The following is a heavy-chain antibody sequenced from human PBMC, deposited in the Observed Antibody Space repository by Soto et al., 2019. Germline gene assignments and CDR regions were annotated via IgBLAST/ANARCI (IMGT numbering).Heavy chain of an antibody. D-gene: IGHD3-22*01. Sequence: NPSETLSLTCTVSGGSISSYYWSWIRQPPGKGLEWIGYIYYSGSTNYNPSLKSRVTISVDTSKNQFSLKLSSVTAADTAVYYCARLDSSGYCYYYYGMDVWGQGTTVTVSS. CDR1: GGSISSYY. J-gene: IGHJ6*02. CDR2: IYYSGST. CDR3: ARLDSSGYCYYYYGMDV. V-gene: IGHV4-59*01.